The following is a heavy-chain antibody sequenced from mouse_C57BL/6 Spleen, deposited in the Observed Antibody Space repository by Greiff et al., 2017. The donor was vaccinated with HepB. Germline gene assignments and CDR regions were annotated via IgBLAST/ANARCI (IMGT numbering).Heavy chain of an antibody. D-gene: IGHD1-1*01. V-gene: IGHV1-64*01. Sequence: VQLQQPGAELVKPGASVKLSCKASGYTFTSYWMHWVKQRPGQGLEWIGMIHPNSGSTNYNEKFKSKATLTVDKSSSTAYMQLSSLTSEDSAFYYCAREGDYYGSSFYWYFDVWGTGTTVTVSS. CDR3: AREGDYYGSSFYWYFDV. CDR1: GYTFTSYW. CDR2: IHPNSGST. J-gene: IGHJ1*03.